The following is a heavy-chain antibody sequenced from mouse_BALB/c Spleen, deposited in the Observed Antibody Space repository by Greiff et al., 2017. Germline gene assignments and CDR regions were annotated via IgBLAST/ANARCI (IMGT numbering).Heavy chain of an antibody. V-gene: IGHV2-9*02. CDR2: IWAGGST. CDR3: SRVYLYYAMDY. J-gene: IGHJ4*01. D-gene: IGHD5-5*01. Sequence: QVQLKESGPGLVAPSQSLSITCTVSGFSLTSYGVHWVRQPPGKGLEWLGVIWAGGSTNYNSALMSRLSISKDNSKSQVFLKMNSLQTDDTAMYYCSRVYLYYAMDYWGQGTSVTVSS. CDR1: GFSLTSYG.